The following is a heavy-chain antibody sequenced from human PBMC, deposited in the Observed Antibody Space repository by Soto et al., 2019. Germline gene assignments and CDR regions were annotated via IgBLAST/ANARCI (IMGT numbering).Heavy chain of an antibody. V-gene: IGHV4-39*01. D-gene: IGHD3-10*01. CDR1: GGSISSSSYY. CDR3: ARPTFGELNFDY. J-gene: IGHJ4*02. Sequence: SETLSLTCTVSGGSISSSSYYWGWIRQPPGKGLEWIGSIYYSGSTYYNPSLKSRVTISVDTSKNQFSLKLSSVTAADTAVYYCARPTFGELNFDYWGQGTLVTVSS. CDR2: IYYSGST.